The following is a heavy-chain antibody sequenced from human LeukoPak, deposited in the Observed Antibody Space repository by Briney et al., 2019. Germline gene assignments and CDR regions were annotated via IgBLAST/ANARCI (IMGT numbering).Heavy chain of an antibody. CDR1: GGSISSSSYY. CDR3: ARTPDTAMDLDY. J-gene: IGHJ4*02. Sequence: PSETLSLTCTLSGGSISSSSYYWGWIRQPPGKGLEWIGSIYYSGSTYYNPSLKSRVTISVDTSKNQFSLKLSSVTAADTAVYYCARTPDTAMDLDYWGQGTLVTVSS. CDR2: IYYSGST. D-gene: IGHD5-18*01. V-gene: IGHV4-39*01.